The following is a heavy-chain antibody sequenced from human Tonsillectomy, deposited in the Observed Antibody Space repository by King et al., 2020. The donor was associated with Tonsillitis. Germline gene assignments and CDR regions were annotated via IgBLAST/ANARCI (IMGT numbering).Heavy chain of an antibody. CDR3: EGDRSGFYYGSGSPAHWFDP. CDR2: IYYNGST. V-gene: IGHV4-59*01. Sequence: QVQLQESGPGLVKPSETLSLTCTVSGGSISSYYWSWIRQPPGKGLEWIGCIYYNGSTNYNPSLKSRVTISVDTSKNQFSLKLNSVTAADTAVYFCEGDRSGFYYGSGSPAHWFDPWGQGTLVTVSS. CDR1: GGSISSYY. D-gene: IGHD3-10*01. J-gene: IGHJ5*02.